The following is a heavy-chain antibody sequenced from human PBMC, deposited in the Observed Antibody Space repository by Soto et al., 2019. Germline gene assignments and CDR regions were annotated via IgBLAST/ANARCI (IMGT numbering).Heavy chain of an antibody. Sequence: HPGGSLRLSCAASGFTFDDYAMHWVRQAPGKGLEWVSGISWNSGSIGYADSVKGRFTISRDNAKNSLYLQMNSLRAEDTALYYCAKDMGYAINYFDYWGQGTLVTVSS. D-gene: IGHD2-8*01. CDR1: GFTFDDYA. CDR2: ISWNSGSI. CDR3: AKDMGYAINYFDY. J-gene: IGHJ4*02. V-gene: IGHV3-9*01.